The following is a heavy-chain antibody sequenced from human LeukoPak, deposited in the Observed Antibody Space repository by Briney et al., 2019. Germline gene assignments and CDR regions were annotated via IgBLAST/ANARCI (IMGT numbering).Heavy chain of an antibody. V-gene: IGHV3-74*01. Sequence: GGSLRLSCAASGFTFSSYWMHWVRQAPGKGLVWVSRISTDGSNTIYADSVKGRFTISRDNSKNTLYLQMNSLRAEDTAVYYCANSGTTGPTRAQVHYYSYMDVWGKGTTVTVSS. CDR3: ANSGTTGPTRAQVHYYSYMDV. D-gene: IGHD1-14*01. CDR1: GFTFSSYW. CDR2: ISTDGSNT. J-gene: IGHJ6*03.